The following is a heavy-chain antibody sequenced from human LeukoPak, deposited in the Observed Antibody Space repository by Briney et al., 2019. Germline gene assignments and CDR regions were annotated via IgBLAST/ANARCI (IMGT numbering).Heavy chain of an antibody. V-gene: IGHV4-34*01. Sequence: SETLSLTCAVYGGSFSGYYCSWIRQPPGKGLEWIGEINHSGSTNYNPSLKSRVTISVDTSKNQFSLKLSSVTAADTAVYYCARDRYSSGWYYFDYWGQGNLVTVSS. J-gene: IGHJ4*02. D-gene: IGHD6-19*01. CDR3: ARDRYSSGWYYFDY. CDR2: INHSGST. CDR1: GGSFSGYY.